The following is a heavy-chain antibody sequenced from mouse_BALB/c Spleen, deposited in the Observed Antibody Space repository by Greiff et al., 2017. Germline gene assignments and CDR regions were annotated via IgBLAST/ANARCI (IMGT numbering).Heavy chain of an antibody. J-gene: IGHJ3*01. CDR1: GYTFTSYN. Sequence: LQQPGAELVKPGASVKMSCKASGYTFTSYNMHWVKQTPGQGLEWIGAIYPGNGDTSYNQKFKGKATLTADKSSSTAYMQLSSLTSEDSAVYYCARGTTMTFAYWGQGTLVTVSA. D-gene: IGHD2-4*01. CDR2: IYPGNGDT. V-gene: IGHV1-12*01. CDR3: ARGTTMTFAY.